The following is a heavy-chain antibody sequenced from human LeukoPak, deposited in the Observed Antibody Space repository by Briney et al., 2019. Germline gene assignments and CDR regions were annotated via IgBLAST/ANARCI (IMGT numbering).Heavy chain of an antibody. CDR2: IYYSGST. CDR3: AREDCSSTSCYIGRDEGGLYFDY. CDR1: GGSISSGDYY. Sequence: SETLSLTCTVSGGSISSGDYYWSWLRQPPGKGLGWLGYIYYSGSTYYNPSLKSRVTISVDTSKNQFSLKLSSVTAADTAVYYCAREDCSSTSCYIGRDEGGLYFDYWGQGTLVTVSS. D-gene: IGHD2-2*02. J-gene: IGHJ4*02. V-gene: IGHV4-30-4*08.